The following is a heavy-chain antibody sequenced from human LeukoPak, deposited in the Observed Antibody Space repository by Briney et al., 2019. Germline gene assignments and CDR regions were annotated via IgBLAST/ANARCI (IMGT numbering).Heavy chain of an antibody. CDR1: GYTFTGYY. CDR3: ARAKLGSGIFHAFDI. D-gene: IGHD3-10*01. CDR2: INPNSGGT. V-gene: IGHV1-2*02. J-gene: IGHJ3*02. Sequence: ASVKVSCKASGYTFTGYYMHWVRQAPGQGLEWMGWINPNSGGTNYAQKFQGRVTMTRDTSISTAYMELSRLRSDDTAVYYCARAKLGSGIFHAFDIWGQGTMVTVSS.